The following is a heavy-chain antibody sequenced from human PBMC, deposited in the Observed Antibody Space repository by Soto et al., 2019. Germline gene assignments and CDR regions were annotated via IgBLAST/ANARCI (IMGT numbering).Heavy chain of an antibody. CDR2: IIPIFGTA. J-gene: IGHJ5*02. Sequence: SVKVSCNAAGGSFSSYAIVWVRQAPGQGLEWMGGIIPIFGTANYAQKFQGRVTITADKSTSTAYMELSSLRSEDTAVYYCARDTEAAHTLGYNWFDPWGQGTLVTVS. V-gene: IGHV1-69*06. D-gene: IGHD6-6*01. CDR3: ARDTEAAHTLGYNWFDP. CDR1: GGSFSSYA.